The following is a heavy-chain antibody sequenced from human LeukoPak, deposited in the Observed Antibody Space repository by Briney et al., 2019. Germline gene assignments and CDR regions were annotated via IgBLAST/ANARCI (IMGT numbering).Heavy chain of an antibody. CDR1: GYTFTSYG. CDR3: AREAQQLVTIYFDY. V-gene: IGHV1-18*01. D-gene: IGHD1-1*01. J-gene: IGHJ4*02. CDR2: ISAYNGNS. Sequence: VASVKVSCTASGYTFTSYGISWVRQAPGQGLEVMGWISAYNGNSYYAQNLQGRVTMTTDTSTSTAYMELRSLRSDDTAVYYCAREAQQLVTIYFDYWGQGTLVTVSS.